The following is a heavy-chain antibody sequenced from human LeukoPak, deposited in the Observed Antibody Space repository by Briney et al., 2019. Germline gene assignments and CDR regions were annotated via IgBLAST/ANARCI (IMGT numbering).Heavy chain of an antibody. D-gene: IGHD3-10*01. CDR1: GYTFTGCY. Sequence: GASVKVSCKASGYTFTGCYMHWVRQAPGQGLEWMGWINPNSGGTNYAQKFQGRVTMTRDTSISTAYMELSRLRSDDTAVYYCARSITMVRGVIKGPPLYWGQGTLVTVSS. CDR3: ARSITMVRGVIKGPPLY. J-gene: IGHJ4*02. CDR2: INPNSGGT. V-gene: IGHV1-2*02.